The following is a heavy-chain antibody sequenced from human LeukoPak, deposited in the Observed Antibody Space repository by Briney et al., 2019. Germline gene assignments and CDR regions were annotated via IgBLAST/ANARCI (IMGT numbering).Heavy chain of an antibody. CDR1: GGSITSDY. V-gene: IGHV4-59*01. CDR3: ARVASVGATRALDY. CDR2: IYYSGST. Sequence: SETLSLTCTVSGGSITSDYWSWIRQPPGKGLESIGYIYYSGSTNYNPSLKSRVTISVDTSKHQFSLKLSSVTAANTAVYYCARVASVGATRALDYWGQGTLVSVSS. D-gene: IGHD1-26*01. J-gene: IGHJ4*02.